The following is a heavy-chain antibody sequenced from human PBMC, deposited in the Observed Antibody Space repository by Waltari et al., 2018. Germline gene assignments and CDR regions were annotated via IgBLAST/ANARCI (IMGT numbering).Heavy chain of an antibody. D-gene: IGHD1-7*01. CDR1: GGSISSPY. CDR3: GRAGGGGELPFRR. J-gene: IGHJ4*02. V-gene: IGHV4-59*11. Sequence: QVQLQESGPGLVKPSETLSLTCTVPGGSISSPYWSWIRQPPGKGLEWIGYIYSSGRTNYNPSRKGRVTISVNTAKNQFSLKLSSVTAADTAVYYWGRAGGGGELPFRRWGQGTLVTVSS. CDR2: IYSSGRT.